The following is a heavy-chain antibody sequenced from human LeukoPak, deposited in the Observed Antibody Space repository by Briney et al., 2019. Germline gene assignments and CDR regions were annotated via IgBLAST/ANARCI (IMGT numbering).Heavy chain of an antibody. CDR3: ARAGSTIAARPPDY. V-gene: IGHV4-39*07. CDR2: VSDSGRA. Sequence: SETLSLTCTASGASFSSSPYFWGWVRQPPGKGLDWIVSVSDSGRAFYNPSLKSRVTLSIDTFKNHFSLRLTSVTAADTAVYYCARAGSTIAARPPDYWGQGTLVIVSS. D-gene: IGHD6-6*01. J-gene: IGHJ4*02. CDR1: GASFSSSPYF.